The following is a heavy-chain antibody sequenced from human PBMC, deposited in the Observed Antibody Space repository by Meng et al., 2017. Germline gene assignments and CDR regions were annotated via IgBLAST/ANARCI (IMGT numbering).Heavy chain of an antibody. CDR2: ISYDGSNK. J-gene: IGHJ4*02. D-gene: IGHD5-24*01. Sequence: QVQLQQWGAGLLTPSETLSLTCCVYGGSFSTYYWSWIRQPTGKGLEWEAVISYDGSNKYYADSVKGRFTISRDNSKNTLYLKMNSLRAEDTAVYYCARVGMADPPDWGQGTLVTVSS. V-gene: IGHV3-30*03. CDR3: ARVGMADPPD. CDR1: GGSFSTYY.